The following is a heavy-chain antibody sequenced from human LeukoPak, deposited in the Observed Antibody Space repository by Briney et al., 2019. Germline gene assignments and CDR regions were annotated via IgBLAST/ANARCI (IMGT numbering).Heavy chain of an antibody. CDR2: IYYSGST. CDR1: GGSISSYY. D-gene: IGHD6-6*01. V-gene: IGHV4-59*12. CDR3: ARGSDYYYYYMDV. Sequence: SETLSLTRTVSGGSISSYYWSWIRQPPGKGLEWIGYIYYSGSTNYNPSLKSRVTISVDTSKNQFSLKLSSVTAADTAVYYCARGSDYYYYYMDVWGKGTTVTVSS. J-gene: IGHJ6*03.